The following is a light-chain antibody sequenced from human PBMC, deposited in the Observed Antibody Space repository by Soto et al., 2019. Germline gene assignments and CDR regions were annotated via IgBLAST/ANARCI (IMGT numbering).Light chain of an antibody. CDR1: TSDVGGYNY. Sequence: QSVLTQPPSASGSPGQSVTISCTGTTSDVGGYNYVSWYQLHPDKVPKLIIYEVNKRPSGVPDRFSGSKSGSTASLTVSGLQAEDEADYFCSSYAGSKNFILFGGGTQLTV. CDR3: SSYAGSKNFIL. V-gene: IGLV2-8*01. J-gene: IGLJ2*01. CDR2: EVN.